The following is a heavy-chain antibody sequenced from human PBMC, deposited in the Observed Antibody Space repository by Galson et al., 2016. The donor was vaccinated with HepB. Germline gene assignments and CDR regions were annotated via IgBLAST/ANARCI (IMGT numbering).Heavy chain of an antibody. CDR1: GFTFSDYY. CDR2: STTSGSSI. J-gene: IGHJ6*02. CDR3: AGSRARTPSSYFYSGMDA. D-gene: IGHD1-14*01. Sequence: CAASGFTFSDYYISWVRQAPGKGLQWISYSTTSGSSIFCTDSVKGRFTISRGNAKNSLFLQMNSLRAEDTAVYYCAGSRARTPSSYFYSGMDAWGQGTTVIGSS. V-gene: IGHV3-11*04.